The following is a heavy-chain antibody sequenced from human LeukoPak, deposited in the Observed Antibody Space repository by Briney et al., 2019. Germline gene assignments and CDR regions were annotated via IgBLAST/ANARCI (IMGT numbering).Heavy chain of an antibody. J-gene: IGHJ6*03. CDR1: AFTFSSYW. CDR3: ARVGLIVVVSNYYMDV. Sequence: QPGGSLTLSCAASAFTFSSYWMSWVRQAPGKGLEWVANIKQDGSEKYYVDSVKGRFTISRDNAKNSLYLQMNSLRAEDTAVYYCARVGLIVVVSNYYMDVWGKGTTVTVSS. CDR2: IKQDGSEK. D-gene: IGHD2-2*01. V-gene: IGHV3-7*01.